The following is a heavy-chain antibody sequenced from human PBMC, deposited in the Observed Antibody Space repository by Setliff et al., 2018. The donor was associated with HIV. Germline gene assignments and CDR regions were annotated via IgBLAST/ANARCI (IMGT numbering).Heavy chain of an antibody. J-gene: IGHJ4*02. CDR2: IYYSGST. Sequence: SETMSLTCTVSGGSISSGDYYWSWIRQHPGKGLEWIGYIYYSGSTYYNPSLRSRVTISLDTSKNQFSLKLSSVTAADTTVYFCARVRRDGNSFDDWGQGTLVTVSS. V-gene: IGHV4-30-4*08. CDR3: ARVRRDGNSFDD. CDR1: GGSISSGDYY. D-gene: IGHD4-4*01.